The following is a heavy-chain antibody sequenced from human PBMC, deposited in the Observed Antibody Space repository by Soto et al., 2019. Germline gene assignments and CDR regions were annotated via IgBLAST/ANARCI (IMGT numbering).Heavy chain of an antibody. D-gene: IGHD6-19*01. J-gene: IGHJ4*02. CDR1: GYTFTIYA. CDR3: ARDTPGDSSGWYPFDY. V-gene: IGHV1-3*01. Sequence: ASVKVSCKASGYTFTIYAMLWVRQAPGQRLEWMGWINAGNGNTNYSQKFQGRVTITRDTSASTAYMELSSLRSEDTAVYYCARDTPGDSSGWYPFDYWGQGTLVTVSS. CDR2: INAGNGNT.